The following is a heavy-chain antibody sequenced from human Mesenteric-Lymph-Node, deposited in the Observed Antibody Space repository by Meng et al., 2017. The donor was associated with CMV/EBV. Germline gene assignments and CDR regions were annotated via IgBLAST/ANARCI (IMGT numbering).Heavy chain of an antibody. D-gene: IGHD6-19*01. CDR3: ARSWLLNFFDY. J-gene: IGHJ4*02. CDR2: IYYSGST. Sequence: GSLRLSCTVSGGSISSSSYYWGWIRQPPGKGLEWIGSIYYSGSTYYNPSLKSRVTISVDTSKNQFSLKLSSVTAADTAVYYCARSWLLNFFDYWGQGMLVTVSS. CDR1: GGSISSSSYY. V-gene: IGHV4-39*07.